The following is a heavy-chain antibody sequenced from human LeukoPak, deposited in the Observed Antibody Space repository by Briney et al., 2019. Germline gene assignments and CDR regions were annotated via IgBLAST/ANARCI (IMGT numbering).Heavy chain of an antibody. J-gene: IGHJ3*02. V-gene: IGHV3-23*01. CDR2: LTGSGGTT. CDR3: AKPVAGSSLGAFDI. Sequence: GGSLRLSCAASGFTFSSYAMSWVRQAPGRGLEWVSGLTGSGGTTYYADSVKGRFTISRDNSRSTLYLQTNSLRVEDTAVYYCAKPVAGSSLGAFDIWGQGTMVTVSS. CDR1: GFTFSSYA. D-gene: IGHD6-19*01.